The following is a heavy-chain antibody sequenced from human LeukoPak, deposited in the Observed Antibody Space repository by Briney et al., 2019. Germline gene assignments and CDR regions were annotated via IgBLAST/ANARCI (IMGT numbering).Heavy chain of an antibody. CDR3: ARGNIVVVPAAIRADYYYYYMDV. J-gene: IGHJ6*03. CDR2: IIPIFGTA. V-gene: IGHV1-69*05. Sequence: SVKVSCKASGGTFSSYAISWVRQAPGQGLEWMGGIIPIFGTANYAQKFQGRVTITTDESTSTAYMELSSLRSEDTAVYYCARGNIVVVPAAIRADYYYYYMDVWGKGTTVTVSS. CDR1: GGTFSSYA. D-gene: IGHD2-2*02.